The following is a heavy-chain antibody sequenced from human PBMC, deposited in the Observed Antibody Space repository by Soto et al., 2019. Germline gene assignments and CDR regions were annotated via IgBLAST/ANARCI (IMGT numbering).Heavy chain of an antibody. J-gene: IGHJ4*02. CDR1: GGSISSYY. Sequence: KQSQTLSLTCTVSGGSISSYYWSWIRQPPGKGLEWIGYIYYSGSTNYNPALKSRVTISVDTSKIQFSLKLSSVAAADTAVYYCARSYSSSLTGVDYWGQGTLVTVSS. CDR3: ARSYSSSLTGVDY. D-gene: IGHD6-6*01. CDR2: IYYSGST. V-gene: IGHV4-59*01.